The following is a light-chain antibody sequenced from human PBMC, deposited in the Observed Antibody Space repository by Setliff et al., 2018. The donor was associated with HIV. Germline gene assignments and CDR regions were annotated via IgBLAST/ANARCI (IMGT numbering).Light chain of an antibody. CDR3: TSYTRDNTITRV. CDR2: EVS. Sequence: QPALPQPASVSGSPGQSITISCTGTSSDVGGYNWVSWYQQHPGKAPKLMIYEVSNRPSGVSNRFSGSKSGSTASLTISGLQAEDEADYYCTSYTRDNTITRVFGTGTKVTVL. V-gene: IGLV2-14*01. J-gene: IGLJ1*01. CDR1: SSDVGGYNW.